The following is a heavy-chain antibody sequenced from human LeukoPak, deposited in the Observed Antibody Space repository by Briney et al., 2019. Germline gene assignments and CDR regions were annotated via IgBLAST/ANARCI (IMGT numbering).Heavy chain of an antibody. J-gene: IGHJ5*02. CDR1: GFTFSSYW. CDR2: IKQDGREK. CDR3: ARTTPYYGTGDWFDP. D-gene: IGHD3-10*01. Sequence: GSLRLSCAASGFTFSSYWMSSVRPAPGKGLEWVSNIKQDGREKYYVDSVRGRFTISRDNAKNSLYLQMNSLRAEDTAVYYCARTTPYYGTGDWFDPWGQGTLVTVSS. V-gene: IGHV3-7*01.